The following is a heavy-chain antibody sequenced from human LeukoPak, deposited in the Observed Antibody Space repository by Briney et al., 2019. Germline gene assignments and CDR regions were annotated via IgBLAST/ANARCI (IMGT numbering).Heavy chain of an antibody. CDR1: GGTFSSYA. D-gene: IGHD3-10*01. V-gene: IGHV1-69*04. J-gene: IGHJ4*02. Sequence: GASVKVSCKASGGTFSSYAISWGRQAPGQGLEWMGRIMPILGIANYAQKFQGRVTITADKSTSTAYMELSSLRSEDTAVYYCARGGSTYYYGSGSYALPFDYWGQGTLVTVSS. CDR2: IMPILGIA. CDR3: ARGGSTYYYGSGSYALPFDY.